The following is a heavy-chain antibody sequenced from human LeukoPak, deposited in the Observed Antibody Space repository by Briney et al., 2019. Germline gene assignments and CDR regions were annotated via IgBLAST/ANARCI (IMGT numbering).Heavy chain of an antibody. V-gene: IGHV3-48*03. D-gene: IGHD2-2*01. CDR1: GFTFSSYE. Sequence: HPGGSLRLSCAASGFTFSSYEMNWVRQAPGKGLEWVSYISSSGSTIYYADSVKGRFTISRDNAKNSLYLQMNSLRAEDKAVYYCASGSGYCSSTSCVPPFDYWGQGTLVTVSS. CDR3: ASGSGYCSSTSCVPPFDY. CDR2: ISSSGSTI. J-gene: IGHJ4*02.